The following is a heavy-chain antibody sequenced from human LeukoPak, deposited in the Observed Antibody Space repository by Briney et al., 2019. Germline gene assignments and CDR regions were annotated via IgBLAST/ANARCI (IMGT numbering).Heavy chain of an antibody. CDR2: TYYRSKWYN. Sequence: SQTLSLTCAISGDSVSSNSTAWNWIRQSPSRGLKWLGRTYYRSKWYNDYKVSVKSRITFNPDPSKNQFSLHLSYVTPEDTAVYYGARKRLSADSFDIWGQGTLVNVSS. J-gene: IGHJ3*02. D-gene: IGHD4/OR15-4a*01. CDR3: ARKRLSADSFDI. V-gene: IGHV6-1*01. CDR1: GDSVSSNSTA.